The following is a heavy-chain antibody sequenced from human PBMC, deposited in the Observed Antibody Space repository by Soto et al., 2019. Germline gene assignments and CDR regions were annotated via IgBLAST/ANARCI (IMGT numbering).Heavy chain of an antibody. CDR3: ARYDYVWGSYRQNHFDY. CDR2: IYYSGST. J-gene: IGHJ4*02. D-gene: IGHD3-16*02. Sequence: PSETLSLTCTVSGGSISSGGYYWSWIRQHPGKGLEWIGYIYYSGSTYYNPSLKSRVTISVDTSKNQFSLKLSSVTAADTAVYYCARYDYVWGSYRQNHFDYWGQGTLVTVSS. V-gene: IGHV4-31*03. CDR1: GGSISSGGYY.